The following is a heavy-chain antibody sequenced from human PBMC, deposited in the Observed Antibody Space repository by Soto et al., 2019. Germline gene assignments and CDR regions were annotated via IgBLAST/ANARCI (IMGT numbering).Heavy chain of an antibody. CDR1: GFTFSSYS. D-gene: IGHD3-22*01. V-gene: IGHV3-48*02. CDR3: ARDLVSLNYYDSSGHDY. Sequence: GGSLRLSCAASGFTFSSYSMNWVRQAPGKGLEWVSYISSSSSTIYYADSVKGRFTISRDNAKNSLYLQMNSLRDEDTAVYYCARDLVSLNYYDSSGHDYWGQGTLVTVSS. J-gene: IGHJ4*02. CDR2: ISSSSSTI.